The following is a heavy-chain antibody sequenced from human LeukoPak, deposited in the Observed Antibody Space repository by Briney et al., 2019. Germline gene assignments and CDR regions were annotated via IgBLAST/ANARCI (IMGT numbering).Heavy chain of an antibody. V-gene: IGHV3-21*01. CDR1: GFTFSSYS. Sequence: KSGGSLRLSCAASGFTFSSYSMNWVRQAPGKGLEWVSSISGSSTYIDYADSVKGRFTISRDSAKNALYLQMDSPRAEDTAVYYCAKDHETTVNYFDYWGQGTLVTVSS. J-gene: IGHJ4*02. D-gene: IGHD4-17*01. CDR3: AKDHETTVNYFDY. CDR2: ISGSSTYI.